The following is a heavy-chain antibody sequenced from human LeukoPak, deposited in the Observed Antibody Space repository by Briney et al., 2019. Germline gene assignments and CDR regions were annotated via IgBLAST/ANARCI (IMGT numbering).Heavy chain of an antibody. Sequence: GGSLRLSCAASGFIFTNYGMHWVRQAPGRGLEWVAVISYDGNIKYYADSVKGRFTISRDNAKNTLYLEMNSLTPDDTAVYYCANGGRGTTVTTYRHYWGQGTLVTVSS. CDR1: GFIFTNYG. CDR2: ISYDGNIK. D-gene: IGHD4-17*01. CDR3: ANGGRGTTVTTYRHY. V-gene: IGHV3-30*18. J-gene: IGHJ4*02.